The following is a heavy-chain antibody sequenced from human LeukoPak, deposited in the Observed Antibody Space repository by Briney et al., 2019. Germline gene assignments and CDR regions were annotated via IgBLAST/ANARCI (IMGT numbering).Heavy chain of an antibody. J-gene: IGHJ4*02. Sequence: ASVTVSCKVSVYTLTELSMHRVRQAPGKGLEWMGGFDPEDGETIYAQKFQGRVTMTEDTSTDTAYMELSSLRSEDTAVYYCHAYYYGSGIDDDYWGQGTLVTVSS. V-gene: IGHV1-24*01. CDR1: VYTLTELS. D-gene: IGHD3-10*01. CDR3: HAYYYGSGIDDDY. CDR2: FDPEDGET.